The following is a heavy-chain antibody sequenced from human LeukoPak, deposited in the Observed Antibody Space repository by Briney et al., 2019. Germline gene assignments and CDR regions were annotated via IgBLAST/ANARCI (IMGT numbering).Heavy chain of an antibody. CDR1: GFTFDDYA. CDR2: ISWNSGSI. Sequence: GGSLRLSCAASGFTFDDYAMHWVRQAPGKGLEWVSGISWNSGSIGYADSVKGRFTISRDNAKNSLYLQMNSLRAEDTALYYCAKGWGFTVTTPYFDYWGQGTLVTVSS. V-gene: IGHV3-9*01. J-gene: IGHJ4*02. D-gene: IGHD4-17*01. CDR3: AKGWGFTVTTPYFDY.